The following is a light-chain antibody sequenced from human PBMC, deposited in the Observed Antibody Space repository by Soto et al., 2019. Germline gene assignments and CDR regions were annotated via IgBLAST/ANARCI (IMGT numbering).Light chain of an antibody. Sequence: DIQMTQSPSSLSASVGDRVTITCRASQSVSNYLAWYQQKPGKVPKLLIYAASTLQSGVPSRFSGSGSGTDFTLTISRLQPEDVATYYCQKYNSATYTFGQGTKLEIK. CDR3: QKYNSATYT. J-gene: IGKJ2*01. CDR1: QSVSNY. CDR2: AAS. V-gene: IGKV1-27*01.